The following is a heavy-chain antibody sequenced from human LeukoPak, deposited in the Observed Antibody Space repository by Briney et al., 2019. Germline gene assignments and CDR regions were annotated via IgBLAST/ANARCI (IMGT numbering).Heavy chain of an antibody. J-gene: IGHJ3*02. V-gene: IGHV1-18*01. CDR1: GYTFTSYG. Sequence: ASVKVSCKASGYTFTSYGISWVRQAPGQGLEWMGWISAYNGNTNYAQKLQGRVTMTTDTSTSTAYMELRSLRSDDTAVYYCARGREITIFGVVRGDAFDIWGQGTMVTVSS. D-gene: IGHD3-3*01. CDR2: ISAYNGNT. CDR3: ARGREITIFGVVRGDAFDI.